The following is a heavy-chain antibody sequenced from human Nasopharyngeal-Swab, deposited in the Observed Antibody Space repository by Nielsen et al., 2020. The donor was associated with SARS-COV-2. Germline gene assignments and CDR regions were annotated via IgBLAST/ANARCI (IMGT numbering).Heavy chain of an antibody. CDR3: AKPFGSGYYSGDSFDF. J-gene: IGHJ3*01. V-gene: IGHV3-43*01. D-gene: IGHD3-3*01. CDR2: ISGDGDSA. Sequence: PGKGLEWVSLISGDGDSASYRDSVKGRFTISRENNKNSLYLQMNSLTVEDTALYYCAKPFGSGYYSGDSFDFWGQGTMVTVSS.